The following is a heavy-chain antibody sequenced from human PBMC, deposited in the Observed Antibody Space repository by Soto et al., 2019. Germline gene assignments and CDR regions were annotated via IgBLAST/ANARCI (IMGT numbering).Heavy chain of an antibody. Sequence: SETLSLTCTVSGGSISSYYWSWIRQPPGKGLEWIGYIYYSGSTNYNPSLKSRVTISVDTSKNQFSLKLSSVTAADTAVYYCARETSETPHYDYWGQGTLVTVSS. CDR2: IYYSGST. J-gene: IGHJ4*02. CDR3: ARETSETPHYDY. CDR1: GGSISSYY. V-gene: IGHV4-59*01.